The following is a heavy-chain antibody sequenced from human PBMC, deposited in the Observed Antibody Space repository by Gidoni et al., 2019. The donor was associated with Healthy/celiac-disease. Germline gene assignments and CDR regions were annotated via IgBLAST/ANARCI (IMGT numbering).Heavy chain of an antibody. CDR3: ANGRVTRHDY. J-gene: IGHJ4*02. D-gene: IGHD2-21*02. CDR1: GFPFRSNA. V-gene: IGHV3-23*01. CDR2: SSGSGGST. Sequence: EVQLLESGGGLVQTGGSLRLSCAASGFPFRSNAMSWVRQAPGNGLEWVSASSGSGGSTYYADSVKGRFTISRDNSKNTLYLQMTSLRAEDTAVYYCANGRVTRHDYWGQGTLVTVSS.